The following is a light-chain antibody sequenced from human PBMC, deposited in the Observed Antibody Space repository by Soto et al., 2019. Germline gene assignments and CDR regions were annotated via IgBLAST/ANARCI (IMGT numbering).Light chain of an antibody. CDR3: QQYYGLPPLT. CDR2: DAS. V-gene: IGKV1-33*01. CDR1: QDISNY. Sequence: DIELTQSPSSPSASVGDRVTISCQASQDISNYLHWYHQKPGQDPQLLIYDASNLETGVPSRFSGSGSGTDFSFLITSLQREDLATYYCQQYYGLPPLTFGQGTRLEI. J-gene: IGKJ5*01.